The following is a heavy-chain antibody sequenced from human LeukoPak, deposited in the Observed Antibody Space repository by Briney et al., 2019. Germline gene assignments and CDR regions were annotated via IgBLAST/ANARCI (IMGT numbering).Heavy chain of an antibody. J-gene: IGHJ6*03. Sequence: PGGSLRLSCAASGFTFSNYWMHWVRQGPGKGLEWVSSITSSSTYTFYADSVKGRFTISRDNARNSLYLQMNSLRAEDTAVYYCARDPYSGTYGDTYYYYMDVWGKGTTVTISS. V-gene: IGHV3-21*01. CDR2: ITSSSTYT. CDR3: ARDPYSGTYGDTYYYYMDV. D-gene: IGHD1-26*01. CDR1: GFTFSNYW.